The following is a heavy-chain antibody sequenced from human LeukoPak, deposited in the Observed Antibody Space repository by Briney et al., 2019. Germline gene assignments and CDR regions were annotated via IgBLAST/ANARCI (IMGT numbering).Heavy chain of an antibody. D-gene: IGHD5-24*01. Sequence: ASVKVSCKASGYIFTRYGISWVRQAPGQGLEWMGWISAYNGNTNYAQKLQGRVTMTTDTSTSTAYMELRSLRSDDTAVYYCARDRDGYMYGSWGQGTLVTVSS. CDR2: ISAYNGNT. CDR3: ARDRDGYMYGS. J-gene: IGHJ4*02. V-gene: IGHV1-18*01. CDR1: GYIFTRYG.